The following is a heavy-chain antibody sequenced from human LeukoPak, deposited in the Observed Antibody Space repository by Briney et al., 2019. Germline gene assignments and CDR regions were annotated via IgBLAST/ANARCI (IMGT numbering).Heavy chain of an antibody. J-gene: IGHJ4*02. CDR3: AKESQQLAPFNSPGFDY. CDR1: GFTFSNFA. CDR2: ISGSGDII. D-gene: IGHD6-13*01. V-gene: IGHV3-23*01. Sequence: GVSLRLSCAASGFTFSNFAMSWVRQAPGKGLEWVSVISGSGDIIYYADSVKGRFTTSRDNSKNTLYLQMSSLRAEDTALYYCAKESQQLAPFNSPGFDYWGQGTLVTVSS.